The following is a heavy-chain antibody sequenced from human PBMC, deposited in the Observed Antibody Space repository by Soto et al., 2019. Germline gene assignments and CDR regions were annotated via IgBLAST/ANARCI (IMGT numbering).Heavy chain of an antibody. CDR1: GGTFNTYT. CDR3: SIGSWSAETFDV. D-gene: IGHD2-2*01. Sequence: QVHLTQSGAEVKKPGSSVKVSCKAAGGTFNTYTLFWVRQAPGHGLEWMGRIIPMLTVTNSAQKFQDRIPLTADKSTGTSFMELTSLRSDDTAVYYCSIGSWSAETFDVWGQGTMVNVSS. V-gene: IGHV1-69*02. J-gene: IGHJ3*01. CDR2: IIPMLTVT.